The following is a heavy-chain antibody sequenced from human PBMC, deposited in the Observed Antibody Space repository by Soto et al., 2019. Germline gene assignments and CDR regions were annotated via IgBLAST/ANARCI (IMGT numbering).Heavy chain of an antibody. J-gene: IGHJ5*02. CDR2: IIPIFGTA. CDR1: GGTFSSYA. CDR3: ARLTYYYDSSGYYYGYWFDP. Sequence: SVKVSCKASGGTFSSYAISWVRQAPGQGLEWMGGIIPIFGTANYAQKFQGRVTITADESTSTAYMELSSLRSEDTAVYYCARLTYYYDSSGYYYGYWFDPWGQGTLVTVSS. D-gene: IGHD3-22*01. V-gene: IGHV1-69*13.